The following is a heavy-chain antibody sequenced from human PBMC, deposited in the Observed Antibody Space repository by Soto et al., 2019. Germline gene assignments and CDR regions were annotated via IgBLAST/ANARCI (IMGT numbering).Heavy chain of an antibody. Sequence: GASVKVSCKASGYTFTSYGISWVRQAPGQGLEWMGWISAYNGNTNYAQKLQGRVTMATDTSTSTAYMELRSLRSDDTAVYYCARREDRDYYNSSGYYPLFDYWGQGTLVTVSS. D-gene: IGHD3-22*01. V-gene: IGHV1-18*01. CDR1: GYTFTSYG. CDR3: ARREDRDYYNSSGYYPLFDY. J-gene: IGHJ4*02. CDR2: ISAYNGNT.